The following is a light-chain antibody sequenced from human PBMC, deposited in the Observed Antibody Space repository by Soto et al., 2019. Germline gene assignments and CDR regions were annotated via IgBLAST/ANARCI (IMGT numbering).Light chain of an antibody. V-gene: IGKV3-15*01. Sequence: VMTQSPATDNMSPGEGVTLSCRASQTISNDLAWYQQKPGQAPRLLIYGASTRATGVPARFSGGGSGTEFTLTISSLQSEDFAFYYCQQNNKWPPVTFGGGTKVDIK. CDR3: QQNNKWPPVT. CDR2: GAS. J-gene: IGKJ4*01. CDR1: QTISND.